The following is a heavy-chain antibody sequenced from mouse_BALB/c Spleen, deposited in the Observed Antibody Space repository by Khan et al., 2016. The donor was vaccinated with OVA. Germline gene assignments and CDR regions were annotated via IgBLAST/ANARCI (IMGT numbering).Heavy chain of an antibody. CDR1: GYTFTSYW. V-gene: IGHV1-7*01. CDR3: ANHGSSSAWLTY. Sequence: QVQLKESGAELAKPGASVKMSCKASGYTFTSYWMHWVKQRPGQGLEWIGYINPSTGYNEYNQRFKDKATLTADKSSSTAYMQLSSLTSEESAVYYCANHGSSSAWLTYWGQGTLVTVSA. J-gene: IGHJ3*01. D-gene: IGHD1-1*01. CDR2: INPSTGYN.